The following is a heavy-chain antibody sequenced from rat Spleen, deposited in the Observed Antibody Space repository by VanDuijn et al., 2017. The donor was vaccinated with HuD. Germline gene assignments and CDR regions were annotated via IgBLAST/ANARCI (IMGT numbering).Heavy chain of an antibody. CDR2: ITNTGGST. V-gene: IGHV5-31*01. CDR3: TRDYGY. Sequence: EVQLVESGGGLVQPGRSLKLSCVASGFTFNNYWMTWIRQAPGKGLEWVASITNTGGSTFYPDSMKGRFTISRDNAKSTLYLQMDSLRSEDTATYYCTRDYGYWGQGVMVTVSS. J-gene: IGHJ2*01. D-gene: IGHD1-3*01. CDR1: GFTFNNYW.